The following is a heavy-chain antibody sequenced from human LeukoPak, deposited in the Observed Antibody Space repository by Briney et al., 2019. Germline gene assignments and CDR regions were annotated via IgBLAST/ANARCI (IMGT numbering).Heavy chain of an antibody. D-gene: IGHD1-26*01. J-gene: IGHJ4*02. CDR2: IIPIFGTA. Sequence: ASVKVSCKASGGTFSSYAISWVRQAPGQGLEWMGRIIPIFGTANYAQKFQGRVTITTDESTSTAYMELSSLRSEDTAVYYCARGPHSGSYYFVYWGQGTLVTVSS. CDR3: ARGPHSGSYYFVY. CDR1: GGTFSSYA. V-gene: IGHV1-69*05.